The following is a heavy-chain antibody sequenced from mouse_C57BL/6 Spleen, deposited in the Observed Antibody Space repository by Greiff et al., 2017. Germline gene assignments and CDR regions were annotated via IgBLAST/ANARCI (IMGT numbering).Heavy chain of an antibody. CDR2: ILPGSGST. D-gene: IGHD2-4*01. CDR3: ARYWDYDDGCAY. Sequence: QVQLQQSGAELMKPGASVKLSCKATGYTFTGYWIEWVKQRPGHGLEWIGEILPGSGSTNYNEKFKGKATFTADPSSNTAYMQLSSLTTEDSAIYYCARYWDYDDGCAYWGQGTLVTVSA. J-gene: IGHJ3*01. V-gene: IGHV1-9*01. CDR1: GYTFTGYW.